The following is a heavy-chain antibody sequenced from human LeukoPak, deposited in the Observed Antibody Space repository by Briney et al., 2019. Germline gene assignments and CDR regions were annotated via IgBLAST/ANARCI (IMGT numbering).Heavy chain of an antibody. J-gene: IGHJ4*01. CDR3: ARDPVPAAARHFDY. CDR2: TSSDGTVK. V-gene: IGHV3-30-3*01. D-gene: IGHD2-2*01. CDR1: GFTFSTYA. Sequence: GGSLRLSCAASGFTFSTYAMHWVRQAPGKGLEWVAVTSSDGTVKYYPDSVKGRFTISRDNFKNTLYLQVNSLRPEDTGVYYCARDPVPAAARHFDYWGQGTLVTVSS.